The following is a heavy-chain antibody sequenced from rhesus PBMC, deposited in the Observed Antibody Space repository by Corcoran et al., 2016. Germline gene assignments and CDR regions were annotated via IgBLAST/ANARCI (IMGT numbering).Heavy chain of an antibody. Sequence: EVQLVPSGAEVKKPGASVKISCKASGYTFTDYSLPRVRQAPGKGLEWMGRVDPEDGEAIHAQKFQDRVTINAETYTDTDYMELSSLRSEDTAVYYCATGGAAGNRVAGDAVDFWGQGLRVTVSS. CDR3: ATGGAAGNRVAGDAVDF. J-gene: IGHJ3*01. CDR2: VDPEDGEA. V-gene: IGHV1-111*02. D-gene: IGHD6-31*01. CDR1: GYTFTDYS.